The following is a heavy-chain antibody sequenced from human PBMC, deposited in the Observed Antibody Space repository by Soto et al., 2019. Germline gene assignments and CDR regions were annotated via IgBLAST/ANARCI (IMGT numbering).Heavy chain of an antibody. Sequence: SETLCLTCTVSGDSICGNTNYWSWIRQPPGEGLEWIGFISYSGTTSYSPSLKSRVAISLDTSKNQFSLSLSSVTATDTAVYYCARGRGYSYGLDPWGQGTLVTVSS. V-gene: IGHV4-30-4*01. D-gene: IGHD5-18*01. CDR1: GDSICGNTNY. J-gene: IGHJ5*02. CDR2: ISYSGTT. CDR3: ARGRGYSYGLDP.